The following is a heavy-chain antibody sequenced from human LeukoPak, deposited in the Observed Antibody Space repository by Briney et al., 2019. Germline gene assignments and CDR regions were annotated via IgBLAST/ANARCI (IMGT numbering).Heavy chain of an antibody. CDR2: IIPIFGTA. J-gene: IGHJ4*02. CDR1: GGTFSSYA. V-gene: IGHV1-69*13. CDR3: ASPYQLRFLEWLPFDY. D-gene: IGHD3-3*01. Sequence: ASVKVSCKASGGTFSSYAISWVRQAPGQGLEWMGGIIPIFGTANYAQKFQGRVTITADESTSTAYMELSSLRSEDTAVYYCASPYQLRFLEWLPFDYWGQGTLVTVSS.